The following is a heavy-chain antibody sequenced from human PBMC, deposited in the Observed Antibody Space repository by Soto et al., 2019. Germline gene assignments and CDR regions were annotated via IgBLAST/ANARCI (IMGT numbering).Heavy chain of an antibody. CDR3: ARENLGGITILPDYYYYGMDV. J-gene: IGHJ6*02. Sequence: GASVKVSCKASGYTFTSNGISWVRQAPGQGLEWMGWISAYNGNTNYAQKLQGRVTMTTDTSTSTAYMELRSLRSDDTAVYYCARENLGGITILPDYYYYGMDVWGQGTTVTVSS. CDR1: GYTFTSNG. V-gene: IGHV1-18*01. CDR2: ISAYNGNT. D-gene: IGHD3-10*01.